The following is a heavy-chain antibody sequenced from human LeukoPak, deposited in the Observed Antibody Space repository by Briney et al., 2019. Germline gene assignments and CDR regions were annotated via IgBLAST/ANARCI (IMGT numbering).Heavy chain of an antibody. V-gene: IGHV3-23*01. Sequence: GGSLRLSCAASGFIFSSYAMSWVRQAPGKGLEWVSVISGSGDSTCYADSAKGRFTISRDNSKNTLYLQVKSLRAEDTAVYYCAKDPGVVPAHYFDYWGQGTLVTVSS. J-gene: IGHJ4*02. D-gene: IGHD2-2*01. CDR1: GFIFSSYA. CDR2: ISGSGDST. CDR3: AKDPGVVPAHYFDY.